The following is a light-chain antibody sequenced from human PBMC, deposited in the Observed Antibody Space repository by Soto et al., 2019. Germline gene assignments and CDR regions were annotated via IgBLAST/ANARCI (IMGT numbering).Light chain of an antibody. Sequence: QLVLTQPPSASGTPGPRVTISCSGSSSNIGSNTVNWCQQLPGTAPKLIIYSNNQRPSGVPDRFSGSKSGTSASLAISGLQSEYEADYYCAAWDDSLNGVVFGGGTKLTVL. CDR1: SSNIGSNT. CDR2: SNN. J-gene: IGLJ2*01. CDR3: AAWDDSLNGVV. V-gene: IGLV1-44*01.